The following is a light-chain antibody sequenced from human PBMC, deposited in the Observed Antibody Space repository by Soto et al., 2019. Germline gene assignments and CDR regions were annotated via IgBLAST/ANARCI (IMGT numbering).Light chain of an antibody. J-gene: IGKJ1*01. CDR2: GSS. CDR1: QSVSIN. Sequence: EIVMTQSPATLSVSPGERATLSCRASQSVSINLAWYQQKPGQAPRLLIYGSSTSATGIPARFSGSGSGTEFTLTISSLQSEEFAVYYCQHYHNWPPWTFGQGTKVEIK. CDR3: QHYHNWPPWT. V-gene: IGKV3-15*01.